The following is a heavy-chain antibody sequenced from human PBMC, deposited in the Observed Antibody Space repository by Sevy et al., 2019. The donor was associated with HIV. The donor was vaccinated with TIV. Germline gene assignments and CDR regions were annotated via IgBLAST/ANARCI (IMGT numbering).Heavy chain of an antibody. V-gene: IGHV3-48*01. Sequence: GVSLRLSCAASGFTFSSYSMNWVRQAPGKGLEWVSYISSSSTIYYADSVKGQFTISRDNAKNSLYLQMNSLRAEDTAVYYCARNGSYYDFWSGYYGGGFDYWGQGTLVTVSS. CDR3: ARNGSYYDFWSGYYGGGFDY. D-gene: IGHD3-3*01. J-gene: IGHJ4*02. CDR2: ISSSSTI. CDR1: GFTFSSYS.